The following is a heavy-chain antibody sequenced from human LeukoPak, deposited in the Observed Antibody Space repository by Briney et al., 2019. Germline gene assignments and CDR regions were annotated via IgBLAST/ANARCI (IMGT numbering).Heavy chain of an antibody. CDR1: GFRFSDYY. CDR2: ISSPGTTL. CDR3: ASGIQPRLSWFFDL. J-gene: IGHJ2*01. D-gene: IGHD5-18*01. Sequence: GGSLRLSCAASGFRFSDYYMTWIRQAPGKGPEWVAYISSPGTTLYYVDSVKGRFTISRDNAKNSMYLHMNSLRAEDTAVYYCASGIQPRLSWFFDLWGRGTQVILSS. V-gene: IGHV3-11*01.